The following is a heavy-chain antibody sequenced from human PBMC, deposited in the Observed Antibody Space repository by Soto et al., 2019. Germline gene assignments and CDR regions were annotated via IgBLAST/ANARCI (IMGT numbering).Heavy chain of an antibody. CDR2: IKSKTDGGTT. CDR3: TTEGPSWGHSDY. J-gene: IGHJ4*02. V-gene: IGHV3-15*07. Sequence: EVQLVESGGGWVKPGGSLRLSCGASGFTFSNAWMNWVRQAPGKGLEWVGRIKSKTDGGTTDYGAPVKGRFTMSRDDSKNTLYLQMNSLKTEDTAVYYCTTEGPSWGHSDYWGQGTLVTVSS. D-gene: IGHD7-27*01. CDR1: GFTFSNAW.